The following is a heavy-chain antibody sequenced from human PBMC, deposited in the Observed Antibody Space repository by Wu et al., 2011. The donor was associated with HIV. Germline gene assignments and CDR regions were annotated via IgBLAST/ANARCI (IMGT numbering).Heavy chain of an antibody. V-gene: IGHV1-69*14. J-gene: IGHJ3*02. CDR3: RVAGYYDKSSDVFDI. D-gene: IGHD3-16*01. CDR2: IIPVFGTP. CDR1: GGTFGSFA. Sequence: QLQLVQSGAEVKKPGSPVKVSCKASGGTFGSFAFSWVRQAPGQGPAWMGWIIPVFGTPNYAQKFQDRVTITADKSTNTVYMDLKSLRFEDTAMYYCRVAGYYDKSSDVFDIWGQGTMVSVSS.